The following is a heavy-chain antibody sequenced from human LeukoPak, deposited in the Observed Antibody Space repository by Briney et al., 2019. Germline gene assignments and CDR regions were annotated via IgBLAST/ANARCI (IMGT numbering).Heavy chain of an antibody. D-gene: IGHD6-19*01. V-gene: IGHV1-8*01. CDR3: ARTSSGWYGGSFDP. Sequence: ASVKVSCKASGYTFTSYDINWVRQATGQGLEWMGWMNPNSGNTGYARKFQGRVTMTRNTSISTAYMELSSLRSEDTAVYYCARTSSGWYGGSFDPWGQGTLVTVSS. CDR2: MNPNSGNT. CDR1: GYTFTSYD. J-gene: IGHJ5*02.